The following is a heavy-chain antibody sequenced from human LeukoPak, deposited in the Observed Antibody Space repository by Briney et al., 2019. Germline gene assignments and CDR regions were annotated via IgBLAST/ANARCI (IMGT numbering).Heavy chain of an antibody. J-gene: IGHJ4*02. Sequence: GGSLRLSCAASGFTFSDYYMSWIRQAPGKGLEWVSYISSSGSTVYYADSVKGRFTISRDNAKNTLYLQMNSLRAEDTAVYYCARAGEQLVPTYYFDYWGQGTLVTVSS. D-gene: IGHD6-6*01. CDR2: ISSSGSTV. V-gene: IGHV3-11*04. CDR1: GFTFSDYY. CDR3: ARAGEQLVPTYYFDY.